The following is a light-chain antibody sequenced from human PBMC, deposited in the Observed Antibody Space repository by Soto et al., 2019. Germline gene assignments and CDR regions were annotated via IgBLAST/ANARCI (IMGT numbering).Light chain of an antibody. CDR3: SSYAGSSVPVA. Sequence: QLVLTQPPSASGSPGQSVTISCTGASSDVGGYNFVSWYQQHPGKAPKLVIYDVTKRPSGVPDRFSGSKSGNTASLTVSGLQADDEADYYCSSYAGSSVPVAFGGGTKVTVL. V-gene: IGLV2-8*01. J-gene: IGLJ2*01. CDR2: DVT. CDR1: SSDVGGYNF.